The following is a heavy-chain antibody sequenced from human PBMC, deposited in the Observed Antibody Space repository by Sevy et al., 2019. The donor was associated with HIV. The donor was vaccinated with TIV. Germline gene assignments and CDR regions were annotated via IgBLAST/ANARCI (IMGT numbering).Heavy chain of an antibody. D-gene: IGHD4-17*01. Sequence: GGSLRLSCAASGFTFSSYGMHWVRQAPGKGLEWVAVISYDGSNKYYADSVKGRFTISRDNSKNTLYLQMNRLRAEDTAVYYCAKDHGDYEDYFDYWGQGTLVTVSS. J-gene: IGHJ4*02. CDR3: AKDHGDYEDYFDY. CDR1: GFTFSSYG. V-gene: IGHV3-30*18. CDR2: ISYDGSNK.